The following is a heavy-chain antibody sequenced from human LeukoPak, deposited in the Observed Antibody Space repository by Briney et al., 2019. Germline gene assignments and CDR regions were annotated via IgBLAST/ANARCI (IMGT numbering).Heavy chain of an antibody. V-gene: IGHV4-4*07. CDR1: GGSISSYY. Sequence: SETLSLTCTVSGGSISSYYWSWLRQPAGKGLEWVGRIYTSGSTNYNPSLKSRVTISVDTSKNQFSLKLSSVTAADTAVYYCAREVYSSGWYVDYFDYWGQGTLVTVSS. CDR2: IYTSGST. D-gene: IGHD6-19*01. CDR3: AREVYSSGWYVDYFDY. J-gene: IGHJ4*02.